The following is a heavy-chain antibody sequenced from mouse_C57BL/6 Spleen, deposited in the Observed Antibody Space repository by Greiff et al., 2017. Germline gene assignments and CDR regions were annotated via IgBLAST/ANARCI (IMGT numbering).Heavy chain of an antibody. J-gene: IGHJ3*01. CDR3: AREAY. V-gene: IGHV1-26*01. Sequence: EVQLQQSGPELVKPGASVKISCKASGYTFTDYYMNWVKQSHGKSLEWIGDINPNNGGTSYNQKFKGKATLTVDKSSSTAYMELRSRTSEDSAVYYCAREAYWGQGTLVTVSA. CDR1: GYTFTDYY. CDR2: INPNNGGT.